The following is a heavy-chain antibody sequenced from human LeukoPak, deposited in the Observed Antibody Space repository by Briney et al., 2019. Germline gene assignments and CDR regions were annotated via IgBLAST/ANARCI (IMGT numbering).Heavy chain of an antibody. V-gene: IGHV3-23*01. CDR1: GFNFSGYA. J-gene: IGHJ4*02. D-gene: IGHD3-22*01. Sequence: GGSLRLSCIASGFNFSGYAMSWVRQAPGKGLEWVSAISGGGDSAYYADSVQGRCTISRGNSKNTLYPQMNSLRAEDTAVYYCPRKYDSSGYFDYWGQGTLVTVSS. CDR3: PRKYDSSGYFDY. CDR2: ISGGGDSA.